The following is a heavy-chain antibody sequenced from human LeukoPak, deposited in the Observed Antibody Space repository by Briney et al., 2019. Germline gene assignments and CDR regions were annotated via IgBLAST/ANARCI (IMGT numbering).Heavy chain of an antibody. V-gene: IGHV4-34*01. CDR1: GGSFSGYY. D-gene: IGHD3-22*01. CDR3: ARTGPWVRLFRY. CDR2: INHSGST. J-gene: IGHJ4*02. Sequence: PSETLSLTCAVYGGSFSGYYWSWIRQPPGKGLEWIGEINHSGSTNYNPSLESRVTISVDTSKNQFSLKLSSVTAADTAVYYCARTGPWVRLFRYWGQGTLVTVSS.